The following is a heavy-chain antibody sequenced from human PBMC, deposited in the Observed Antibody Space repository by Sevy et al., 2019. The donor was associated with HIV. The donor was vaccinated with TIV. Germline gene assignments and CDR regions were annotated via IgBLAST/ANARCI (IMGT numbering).Heavy chain of an antibody. CDR3: ARGVGRWFGDREYYFDY. V-gene: IGHV3-13*01. J-gene: IGHJ4*02. CDR1: GFTFSSHW. D-gene: IGHD3-10*01. Sequence: GGSLRLSCAASGFTFSSHWMHWVRQAPGKGLVWVSAIGTAGDTYYPGSVKGRFTISRENAKNSLYLQMNSLRAGDTAVYYCARGVGRWFGDREYYFDYWGQGTLVTVSS. CDR2: IGTAGDT.